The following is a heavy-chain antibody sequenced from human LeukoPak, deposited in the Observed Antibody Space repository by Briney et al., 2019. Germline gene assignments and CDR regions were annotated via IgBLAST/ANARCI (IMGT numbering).Heavy chain of an antibody. CDR2: INHSGST. V-gene: IGHV4-34*01. CDR1: GGSFSGYY. J-gene: IGHJ5*02. CDR3: ARGRVP. Sequence: SETLSLTCAVYGGSFSGYYWSWIRQPPGKGLEWIGEINHSGSTNYNPSLKSRVTISVDTSKNQFSLKLSSVTAADTAVYYCARGRVPWGQGTLVTVSS.